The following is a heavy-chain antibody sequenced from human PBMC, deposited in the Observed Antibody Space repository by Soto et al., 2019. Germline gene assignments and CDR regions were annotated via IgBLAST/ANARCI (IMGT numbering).Heavy chain of an antibody. V-gene: IGHV4-59*08. CDR3: ARQGFGPLHGLVDV. Sequence: QVQLQESGPGLVKPSETLSLSCTVSGGSISSYYWSWFRQSPGKRMEWIGYVHHSWGSSYNPSLQGRVAISLDASKSQCALTVPSVTATDTAVYYCARQGFGPLHGLVDVWGQGITVTVSS. D-gene: IGHD3-10*01. J-gene: IGHJ6*02. CDR2: VHHSWGS. CDR1: GGSISSYY.